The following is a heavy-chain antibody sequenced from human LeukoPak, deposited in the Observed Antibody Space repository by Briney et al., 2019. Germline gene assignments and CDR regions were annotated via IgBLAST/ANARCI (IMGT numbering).Heavy chain of an antibody. CDR2: ISAYNGNT. V-gene: IGHV1-18*01. CDR3: AREPIDDILTGYYPDY. Sequence: ASVKVSCKASGYTFSSYGISWVRQAPGQGLEWMGWISAYNGNTNYAQKLQGRVTMTIDTSTSTAYMELRSLRSDDTAVYYCAREPIDDILTGYYPDYWGQGTLVTVSS. CDR1: GYTFSSYG. D-gene: IGHD3-9*01. J-gene: IGHJ4*02.